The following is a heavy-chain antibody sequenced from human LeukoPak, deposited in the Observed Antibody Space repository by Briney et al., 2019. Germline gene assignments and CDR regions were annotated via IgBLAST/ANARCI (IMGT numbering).Heavy chain of an antibody. V-gene: IGHV3-48*02. CDR1: GFTFSTYS. CDR2: ISTGSSTI. D-gene: IGHD5-18*01. Sequence: PGGSLRLSCAASGFTFSTYSMNWVRQAPGKGLEWVSFISTGSSTIYYADSVKGRFTISGDNAKTSLYLQMNSLRDEDTAVYYCARGAEIQLWLRSAFDDWGQGTLVTVSS. CDR3: ARGAEIQLWLRSAFDD. J-gene: IGHJ4*02.